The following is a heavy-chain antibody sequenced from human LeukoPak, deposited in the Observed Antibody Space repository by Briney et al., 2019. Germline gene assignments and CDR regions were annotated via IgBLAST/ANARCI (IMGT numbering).Heavy chain of an antibody. CDR3: ARGTLNIPGEHGAFDY. CDR1: GFTFSNYW. CDR2: IKKDGSEK. D-gene: IGHD1-14*01. V-gene: IGHV3-7*01. J-gene: IGHJ4*02. Sequence: GGSLRLSCAASGFTFSNYWMSWVRQAPGKGLEWVANIKKDGSEKKYVDSVKGRFTISRDNAKNSLYLQMNSLRAEDTAVYYCARGTLNIPGEHGAFDYWGQGTLVTVSS.